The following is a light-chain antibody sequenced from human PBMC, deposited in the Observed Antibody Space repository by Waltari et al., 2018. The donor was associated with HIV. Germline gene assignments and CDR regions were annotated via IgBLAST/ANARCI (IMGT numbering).Light chain of an antibody. Sequence: QSALTQPASVSGSPGQSITISCTGTKTDIGDFNLVPWYQQYPGKAPKLLIYEVTKRPSGASYRFSASKSGYTASLTISGLRAEDEADYYCYSYSDTTSSYVFGTGTTVTVL. J-gene: IGLJ1*01. CDR3: YSYSDTTSSYV. V-gene: IGLV2-23*02. CDR2: EVT. CDR1: KTDIGDFNL.